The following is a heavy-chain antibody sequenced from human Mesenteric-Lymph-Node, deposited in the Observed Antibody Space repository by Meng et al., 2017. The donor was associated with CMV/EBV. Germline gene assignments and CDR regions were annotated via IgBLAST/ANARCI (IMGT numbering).Heavy chain of an antibody. CDR2: IWPDDSDT. J-gene: IGHJ4*02. CDR3: ATRIRGQVTDY. V-gene: IGHV5-51*01. Sequence: GESLKISWKASGYTFTTYWIGRVRQLPGKGLEYMGIIWPDDSDTRYSPSFQGQVTISVDKSIDTAYLQWSSLKASDIAMYYCATRIRGQVTDYWGQGTLVTVSS. CDR1: GYTFTTYW. D-gene: IGHD2-21*01.